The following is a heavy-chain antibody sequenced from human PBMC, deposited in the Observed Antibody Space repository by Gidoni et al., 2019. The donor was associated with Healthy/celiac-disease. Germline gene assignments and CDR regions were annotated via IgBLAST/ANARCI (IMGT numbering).Heavy chain of an antibody. Sequence: EVQLVESGVGLVKPGGSLRLSCAASGFTFSSYSMNWVRQAPGKGLVWVSSISSSSSYIYYADSVKGRFTISRDNAKNSLYLQMNSRRAEDTAVYYCAREGDYYGMDVWGQGTTVTVSS. CDR1: GFTFSSYS. J-gene: IGHJ6*02. CDR2: ISSSSSYI. V-gene: IGHV3-21*01. CDR3: AREGDYYGMDV.